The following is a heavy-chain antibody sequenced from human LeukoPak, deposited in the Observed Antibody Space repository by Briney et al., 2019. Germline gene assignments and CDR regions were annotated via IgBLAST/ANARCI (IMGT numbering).Heavy chain of an antibody. V-gene: IGHV3-7*01. D-gene: IGHD6-19*01. CDR2: INQDGSEK. Sequence: PGGSLRLSCAASGFPFSSHWLSWFRQSPGKGLEWVAHINQDGSEKYYVDSARGRFTISRDNARNSQYLQMNSLRAEDTAVYYCASGGGWVFNNWGQGTLVTASS. CDR3: ASGGGWVFNN. J-gene: IGHJ4*02. CDR1: GFPFSSHW.